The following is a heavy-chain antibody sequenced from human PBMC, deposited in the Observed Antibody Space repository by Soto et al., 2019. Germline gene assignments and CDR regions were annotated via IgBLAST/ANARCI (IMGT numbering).Heavy chain of an antibody. CDR1: GYTFTSYD. Sequence: ASVKVSCKASGYTFTSYDINWVRQATGQGLEYLGWMNPNSGNTNYAQRLQGRVTMTTDTSTSTAYMELRSLRSDDMAVYYCARDTYGLFDSWGQGTLVTVSS. J-gene: IGHJ4*02. CDR2: MNPNSGNT. CDR3: ARDTYGLFDS. D-gene: IGHD3-10*01. V-gene: IGHV1-18*03.